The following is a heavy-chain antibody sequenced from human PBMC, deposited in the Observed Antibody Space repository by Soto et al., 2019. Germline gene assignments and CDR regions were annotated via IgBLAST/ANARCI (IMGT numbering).Heavy chain of an antibody. V-gene: IGHV1-69*01. D-gene: IGHD1-20*01. Sequence: QAQLMQSGAEVKKPGSSVKVSCKASGGTFSGYAINWVRQAPGQGLEWMGGIIPLLGITDYGHKFQGRITIAADESTGTAYMGLRGLRSADTAVYYCARDPRSITGTTSSEDFQHWGQGTLVSVSS. J-gene: IGHJ1*01. CDR2: IIPLLGIT. CDR3: ARDPRSITGTTSSEDFQH. CDR1: GGTFSGYA.